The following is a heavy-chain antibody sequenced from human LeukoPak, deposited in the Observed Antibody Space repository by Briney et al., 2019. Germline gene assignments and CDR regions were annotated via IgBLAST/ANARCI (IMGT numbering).Heavy chain of an antibody. Sequence: PGGSLRLSCAASGFTFDDYAMHWVGQAPGKGLEWVSGISWNSGSIGYADSVKGRFTISRDNAKNSLYLQMNSLRAEDTALYYCATLYGDHDYWGQGTLVTVSS. V-gene: IGHV3-9*01. D-gene: IGHD4-17*01. CDR3: ATLYGDHDY. J-gene: IGHJ4*02. CDR1: GFTFDDYA. CDR2: ISWNSGSI.